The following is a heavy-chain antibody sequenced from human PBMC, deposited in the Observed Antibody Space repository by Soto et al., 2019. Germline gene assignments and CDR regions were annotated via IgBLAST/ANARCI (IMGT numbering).Heavy chain of an antibody. V-gene: IGHV3-23*01. Sequence: EVHLLESGGGLVQPGGSLTLSCAASGFTFATYAMSWVRRTPGKGLEWVSTISTSGGNTYYGESVKGRFTISRDNSKNTLYLQMNSLRAEDTAVYYCAKRPTTVVGGPFDYWGQGALVTVSS. CDR2: ISTSGGNT. J-gene: IGHJ4*02. CDR3: AKRPTTVVGGPFDY. D-gene: IGHD4-17*01. CDR1: GFTFATYA.